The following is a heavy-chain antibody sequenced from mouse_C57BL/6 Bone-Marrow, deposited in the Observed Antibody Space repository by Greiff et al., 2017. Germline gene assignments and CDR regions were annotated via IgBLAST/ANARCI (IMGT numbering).Heavy chain of an antibody. CDR2: FSGGGGNT. CDR3: GRRYYFDY. Sequence: EVKVVESGGGLVKPGGSLKLSCAASGFTFRSYTMSWVSQTPEKRLEWVATFSGGGGNTYYPDSVKGRFPISRDNAKNTLNLQVSSLRSEDTALYYCGRRYYFDYWGQGTTLTVSS. CDR1: GFTFRSYT. V-gene: IGHV5-9*01. J-gene: IGHJ2*01.